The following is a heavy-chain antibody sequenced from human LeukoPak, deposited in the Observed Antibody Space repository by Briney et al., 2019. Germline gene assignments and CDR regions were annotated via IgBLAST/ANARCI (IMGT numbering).Heavy chain of an antibody. CDR3: ASETQGAVATPFDY. V-gene: IGHV3-21*01. Sequence: GGSLRLSCAASGFTFSSYSMNWVRQAPGKGLEWVSSISSSSSYIYYADSVKGRFTISRDNAKNSLYLQMNSLRAEDTAVYYCASETQGAVATPFDYWGQGTLVTVSS. CDR2: ISSSSSYI. J-gene: IGHJ4*02. D-gene: IGHD5-12*01. CDR1: GFTFSSYS.